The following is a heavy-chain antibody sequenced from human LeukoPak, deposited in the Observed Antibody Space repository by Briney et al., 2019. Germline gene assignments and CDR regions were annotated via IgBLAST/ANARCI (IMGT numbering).Heavy chain of an antibody. CDR3: ASPMIHYSSDGTEYFQH. J-gene: IGHJ1*01. CDR2: ISSSSSYI. Sequence: GGSLRLSCAASGFTFSSYSMNWVRQAPGKGLEWVSSISSSSSYIYYADSVKGRFTISRDNAKNSLYLQMNSLRAEDTAVYYCASPMIHYSSDGTEYFQHWGQGTLVTVSS. V-gene: IGHV3-21*01. CDR1: GFTFSSYS. D-gene: IGHD6-19*01.